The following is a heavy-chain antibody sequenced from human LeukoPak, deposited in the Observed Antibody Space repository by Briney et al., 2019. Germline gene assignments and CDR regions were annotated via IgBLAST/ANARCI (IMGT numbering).Heavy chain of an antibody. V-gene: IGHV3-23*01. D-gene: IGHD3-16*01. J-gene: IGHJ4*02. Sequence: GGSLRLSCAASGFTFSNYAMAWVRQAPGKGLEWVSGLSGSGGNTSYAVSVKGRFTISRDNPKNTLYLQMNSLRAEDTAVYYCATEKGDSPDYWGQGTLVTVSS. CDR2: LSGSGGNT. CDR1: GFTFSNYA. CDR3: ATEKGDSPDY.